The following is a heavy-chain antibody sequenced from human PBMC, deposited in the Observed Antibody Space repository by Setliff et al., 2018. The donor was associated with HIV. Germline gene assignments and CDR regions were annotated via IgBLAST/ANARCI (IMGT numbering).Heavy chain of an antibody. CDR1: GYNFTDYD. J-gene: IGHJ4*02. Sequence: ASVKVSCKASGYNFTDYDINWVRQATGQGLEWMGWMNPNNGNTGYAEKFQGRVTMTIDTSTSTAYMDLRSLTFDDTAVYYCARDYYGSGSYFILDYWGPGTLVTVSS. CDR2: MNPNNGNT. D-gene: IGHD3-10*01. V-gene: IGHV1-8*02. CDR3: ARDYYGSGSYFILDY.